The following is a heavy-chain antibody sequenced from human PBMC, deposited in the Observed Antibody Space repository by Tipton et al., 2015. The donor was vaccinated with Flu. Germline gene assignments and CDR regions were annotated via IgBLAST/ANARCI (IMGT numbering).Heavy chain of an antibody. J-gene: IGHJ4*02. D-gene: IGHD2-15*01. CDR1: GGSISSSSYY. Sequence: LRLSCTVSGGSISSSSYYWGWIRQPPGTGLEWIGSIYYSGSTYYNPSLKSRVTISVDTSKNQFSLKLSSVTAADTAVYYCARVGVVADFDYWGQGTLVTVSS. CDR3: ARVGVVADFDY. V-gene: IGHV4-39*07. CDR2: IYYSGST.